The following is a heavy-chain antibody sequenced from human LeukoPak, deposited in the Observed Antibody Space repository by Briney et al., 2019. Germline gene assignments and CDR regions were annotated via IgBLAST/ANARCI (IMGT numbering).Heavy chain of an antibody. V-gene: IGHV3-23*01. Sequence: GGSLRLSRVASGFTFSGFAMSWVRQAPGKGLEWVSTIRDSGGTTYYADSVKGRFIISRDNSKNTLYLQMNSLRAEDTAVYYCAKQRIAAAGTKALRSNFDYWGQGTLVTVSS. CDR2: IRDSGGTT. D-gene: IGHD6-13*01. CDR3: AKQRIAAAGTKALRSNFDY. CDR1: GFTFSGFA. J-gene: IGHJ4*02.